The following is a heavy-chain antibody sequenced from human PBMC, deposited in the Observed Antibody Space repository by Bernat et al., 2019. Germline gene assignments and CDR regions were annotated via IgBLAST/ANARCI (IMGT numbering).Heavy chain of an antibody. CDR2: ISSSSSSSYT. CDR1: GFTFSSYS. Sequence: EVQLVESGGGLVKPGGSLRLSCAASGFTFSSYSMNWVRQAPGKGLEWVSSISSSSSSSYTNYADSVKGRFTISRDNAKNSLYLQMNSLRAEDTAVYYCARGNSTSAPYMDVWGKGTTVTVSS. V-gene: IGHV3-21*04. J-gene: IGHJ6*03. CDR3: ARGNSTSAPYMDV. D-gene: IGHD4-23*01.